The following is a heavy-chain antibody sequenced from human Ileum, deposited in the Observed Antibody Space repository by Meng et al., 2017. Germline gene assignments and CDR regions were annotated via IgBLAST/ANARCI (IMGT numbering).Heavy chain of an antibody. J-gene: IGHJ5*02. CDR1: GGSISSGGYY. D-gene: IGHD6-19*01. CDR3: ARDSGTAPGWFDP. Sequence: LRLSCTVSGGSISSGGYYWSWIRQHPGKGLEWMGYIYYSGSTYYNPSLKSRVTISVDTSKNQFSLKLSSVTAADTAVYYCARDSGTAPGWFDPWGQGTLVTVSS. V-gene: IGHV4-31*03. CDR2: IYYSGST.